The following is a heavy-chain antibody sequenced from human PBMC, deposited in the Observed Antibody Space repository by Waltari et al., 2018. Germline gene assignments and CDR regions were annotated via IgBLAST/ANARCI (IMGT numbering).Heavy chain of an antibody. CDR3: ARNKGKTISTRRAFRLDP. J-gene: IGHJ5*02. CDR1: GYSFSDYY. CDR2: GKPRSGAR. D-gene: IGHD1-1*01. V-gene: IGHV1-2*02. Sequence: QVQLVQSGAEVKKPGASVKVSCKSSGYSFSDYYINWVRQAPGQGLEWMGWGKPRSGARTYAQKFQARVTMTRDRATNTAYMDLRGLTPDDTAVYFCARNKGKTISTRRAFRLDPWGQGTLVSVSS.